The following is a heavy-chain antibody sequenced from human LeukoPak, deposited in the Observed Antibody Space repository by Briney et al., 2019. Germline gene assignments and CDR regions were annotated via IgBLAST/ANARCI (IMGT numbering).Heavy chain of an antibody. CDR1: GYSFTSYW. V-gene: IGHV5-51*01. D-gene: IGHD3-22*01. CDR3: ARNNYYDSSGYSYYFDY. J-gene: IGHJ4*02. CDR2: IYPGDSDT. Sequence: GESLKISCKGSGYSFTSYWIGWVRQMPGKGLEWMGIIYPGDSDTRYGPSFQGQVTISADKSISTAYLQWSSLKASDTAMYYCARNNYYDSSGYSYYFDYWGQGTLVTVSS.